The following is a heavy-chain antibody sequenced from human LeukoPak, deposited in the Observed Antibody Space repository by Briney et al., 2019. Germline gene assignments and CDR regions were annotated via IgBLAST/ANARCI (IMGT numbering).Heavy chain of an antibody. D-gene: IGHD3-22*01. CDR2: INHSGST. CDR3: ARPRSVYYYDSSGYFDY. V-gene: IGHV4-34*01. CDR1: GGSFRGYY. J-gene: IGHJ4*02. Sequence: PSETLSLTCAVYGGSFRGYYWSWIRKPPGKGRDWIGEINHSGSTYYNPSLKSRVTISVDTSKNQFSLKLSSVTAADTAVYYCARPRSVYYYDSSGYFDYWGQGTLVTVSS.